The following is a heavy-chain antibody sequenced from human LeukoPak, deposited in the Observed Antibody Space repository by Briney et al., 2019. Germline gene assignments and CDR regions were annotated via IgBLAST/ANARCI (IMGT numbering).Heavy chain of an antibody. D-gene: IGHD1-26*01. CDR3: ATGGASGSYYIGY. J-gene: IGHJ4*02. CDR1: GGSISSSSYY. V-gene: IGHV4-39*01. Sequence: PSETLSLTCTVSGGSISSSSYYWGWIRQPPGKGLEWIGSIYYSGSTYYNPSLKSRVTISVDTSKNQFSLKLSSVTAADTAVYYCATGGASGSYYIGYWGQGTLVTVSS. CDR2: IYYSGST.